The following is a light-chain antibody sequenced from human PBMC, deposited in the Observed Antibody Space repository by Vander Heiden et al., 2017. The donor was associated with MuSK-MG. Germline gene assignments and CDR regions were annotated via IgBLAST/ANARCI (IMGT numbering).Light chain of an antibody. J-gene: IGKJ4*01. CDR3: QQRSNWPPNT. V-gene: IGKV3-11*01. CDR2: DAS. CDR1: QSVSSY. Sequence: EIVFTHSPPTLSLSPGERATLSCRASQSVSSYLAWYQQKPGQAPRLLIYDASNRATGIPARFSGSGSGTDFTLTISSLEPEDFAVYYCQQRSNWPPNTFGGGTKVEIK.